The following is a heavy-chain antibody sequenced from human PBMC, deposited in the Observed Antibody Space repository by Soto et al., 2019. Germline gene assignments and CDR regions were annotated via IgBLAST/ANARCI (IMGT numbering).Heavy chain of an antibody. Sequence: QVQLQESGPGLVKPSQTLSLTCTVSGGSISSGDYYWSWIRQPPGKGLEWIGYIYYSGSTYYNPSLKSRVTIAVDTSKIQFSLKLSSVTAADTAVYYCARDHVHRRNTAMVSSAFDIWGKGTMVTVSS. V-gene: IGHV4-30-4*01. CDR3: ARDHVHRRNTAMVSSAFDI. J-gene: IGHJ3*02. CDR1: GGSISSGDYY. CDR2: IYYSGST. D-gene: IGHD5-18*01.